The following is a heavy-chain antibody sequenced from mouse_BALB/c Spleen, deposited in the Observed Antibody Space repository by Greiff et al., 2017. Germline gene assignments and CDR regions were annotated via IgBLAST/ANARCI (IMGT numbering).Heavy chain of an antibody. D-gene: IGHD1-1*01. Sequence: EVQGVESGGGSVKPGGSLKLSCAASGFTFSSYAMSWVRQSPEKRLEWVAEISSGGSYTYYPDTVTGRFTISRDNAKNTLYLEMSSLRSEDTAMYYCARGDYVGAMDYWGQGTSVTVSS. V-gene: IGHV5-9-4*01. J-gene: IGHJ4*01. CDR1: GFTFSSYA. CDR2: ISSGGSYT. CDR3: ARGDYVGAMDY.